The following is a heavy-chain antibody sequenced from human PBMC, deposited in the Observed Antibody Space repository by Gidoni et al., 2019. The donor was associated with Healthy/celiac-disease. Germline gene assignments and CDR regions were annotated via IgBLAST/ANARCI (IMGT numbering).Heavy chain of an antibody. V-gene: IGHV3-66*01. J-gene: IGHJ3*02. CDR1: GFTVSSNY. CDR2: IYSGGST. CDR3: ARDNWGIGVVAFDI. D-gene: IGHD7-27*01. Sequence: EVQLAESGGGLVQPGGSVRLSCAASGFTVSSNYKSWGRQAPGKGLAWVSVIYSGGSTYYTDSVKGRFTISRDNSKNTLYLQMNSLRAEDTAVYYCARDNWGIGVVAFDIWGQGTMVTVSS.